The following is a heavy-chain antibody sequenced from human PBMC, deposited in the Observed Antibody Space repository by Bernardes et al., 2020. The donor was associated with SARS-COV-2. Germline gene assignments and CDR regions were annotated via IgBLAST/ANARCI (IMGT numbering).Heavy chain of an antibody. CDR1: KYLFSDYY. V-gene: IGHV1-2*02. J-gene: IGHJ4*02. D-gene: IGHD3-10*01. Sequence: SVKVSCQASKYLFSDYYIHWVRQAPGQGLEWMGWISPNNGRTRYAQKFQGRVTMTRDTSFNTAYMDLSGLRSDDTAVYFCARDVFTVTYGAGHIFDFWGQGTLVTVSS. CDR3: ARDVFTVTYGAGHIFDF. CDR2: ISPNNGRT.